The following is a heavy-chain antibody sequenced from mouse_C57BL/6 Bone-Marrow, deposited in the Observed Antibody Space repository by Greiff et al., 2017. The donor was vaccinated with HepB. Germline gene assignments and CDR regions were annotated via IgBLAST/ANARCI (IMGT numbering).Heavy chain of an antibody. V-gene: IGHV5-4*01. CDR3: ARDEDYYGSSYPAWFAY. D-gene: IGHD1-1*01. CDR2: ISDGGSYT. CDR1: GFTFSSYA. J-gene: IGHJ3*01. Sequence: EVKLVESGGGLVKPGGSLKLSCAASGFTFSSYAMSWVRQTPEKRLEWVATISDGGSYTYYPDNVKGRFTISRDNAKNNLYLQMSHLKSEDTAMYYCARDEDYYGSSYPAWFAYWGQGTLVTVSA.